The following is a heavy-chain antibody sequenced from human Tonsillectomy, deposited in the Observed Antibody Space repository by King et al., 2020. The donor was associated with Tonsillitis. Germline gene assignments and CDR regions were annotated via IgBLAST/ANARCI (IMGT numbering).Heavy chain of an antibody. Sequence: VQLVESGGGLVQPGGSLRLSCAASGFTFSNYWMSWVRQAPGKGLEWVANIKYDESEKYFGDSVRGRFSISRDNAKKSLYLQMSSLRVEDTAGYYCARLYGDSAGLGWGLGPLVTVSS. V-gene: IGHV3-7*03. J-gene: IGHJ4*02. CDR1: GFTFSNYW. CDR3: ARLYGDSAGLG. D-gene: IGHD4-17*01. CDR2: IKYDESEK.